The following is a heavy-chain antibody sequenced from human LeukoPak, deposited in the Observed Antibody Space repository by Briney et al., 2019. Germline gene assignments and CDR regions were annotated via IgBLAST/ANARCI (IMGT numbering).Heavy chain of an antibody. Sequence: GGSLRLSCAGSGFTFGGYGMHWFRQTPGKGLEWVAVIAYDGSRAFYADSVKGRFTISRDNSKNTLYLQMNSLRAEDTAVYYCAKFRGRGSSGWPYFDYWGQGTLVTVSS. D-gene: IGHD6-19*01. CDR3: AKFRGRGSSGWPYFDY. CDR2: IAYDGSRA. J-gene: IGHJ4*02. V-gene: IGHV3-33*06. CDR1: GFTFGGYG.